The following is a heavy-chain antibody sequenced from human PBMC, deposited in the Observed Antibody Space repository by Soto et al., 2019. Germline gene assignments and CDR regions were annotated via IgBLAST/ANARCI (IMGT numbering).Heavy chain of an antibody. CDR2: IWFDGSNK. J-gene: IGHJ3*02. CDR3: ARADYYDSSDSAFDI. D-gene: IGHD3-22*01. V-gene: IGHV3-33*01. CDR1: GFTFSSYG. Sequence: QVQLVESGGGVVQPGRSLRLSCAASGFTFSSYGMHWVRQAPGKGLEWVALIWFDGSNKYYADSVKGRFTISRDNSKNTQYLQMNSLRAEDAAVYYCARADYYDSSDSAFDIWGQGTMVTVSS.